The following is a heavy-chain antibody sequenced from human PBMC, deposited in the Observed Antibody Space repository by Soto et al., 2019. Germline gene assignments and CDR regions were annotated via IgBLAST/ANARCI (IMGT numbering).Heavy chain of an antibody. CDR2: IRSKANSYAT. CDR3: TRPNDFWSGWDV. J-gene: IGHJ6*02. V-gene: IGHV3-73*01. CDR1: GFTFSGSA. D-gene: IGHD3-3*01. Sequence: GGSLRLSCAASGFTFSGSAMHWVRQASGKGLEWVGRIRSKANSYATAYAASVKGRFTISRDDSKNTAYLQMNSLKTEDTAVYYCTRPNDFWSGWDVWGQGTTVTVSS.